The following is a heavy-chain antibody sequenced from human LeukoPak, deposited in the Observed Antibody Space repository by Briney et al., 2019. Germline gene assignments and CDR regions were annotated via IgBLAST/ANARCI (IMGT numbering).Heavy chain of an antibody. CDR1: GGSISSSSYY. CDR3: ARDFAVYCGGDCYAL. V-gene: IGHV4-61*02. J-gene: IGHJ4*02. Sequence: PSETLSLTCTVSGGSISSSSYYWTWIRQPAGKGLEWIGRIYTSGSTNYNPSLKSRVTMSVDTSKNQFSLKLSSVTAADTAVYYCARDFAVYCGGDCYALWGQGTLVTVSS. D-gene: IGHD2-21*02. CDR2: IYTSGST.